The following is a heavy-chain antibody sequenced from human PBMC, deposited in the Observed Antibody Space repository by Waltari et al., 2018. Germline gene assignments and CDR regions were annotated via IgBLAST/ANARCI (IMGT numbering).Heavy chain of an antibody. CDR2: IYYSGST. J-gene: IGHJ5*02. CDR1: GGSISRYY. Sequence: QVQLQESGPGLVKPSETLSLTCTVSGGSISRYYWRWIRQPPGKGLEWIGYIYYSGSTNYNPSLKSRVTISVDTSKNQFSLKLSSVTAADTAVYYCARVRPLGYGDYINWFDPWGQGTLVTVSS. V-gene: IGHV4-59*01. D-gene: IGHD4-17*01. CDR3: ARVRPLGYGDYINWFDP.